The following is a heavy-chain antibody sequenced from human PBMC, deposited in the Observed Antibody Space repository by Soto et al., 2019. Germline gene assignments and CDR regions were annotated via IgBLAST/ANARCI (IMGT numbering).Heavy chain of an antibody. V-gene: IGHV4-31*03. CDR2: TYDSGST. CDR3: ARDYGGNSGRDY. J-gene: IGHJ4*02. Sequence: QVQLQESGPGLVKPSQTLSLTCTVSGGSISSGGYYWSWIRQHPGKGLEWIGYTYDSGSTYYNPYLKSRVTISVGTSKNQFSLKLNSVTAADTAVYYCARDYGGNSGRDYWGQGTLVTVSS. CDR1: GGSISSGGYY. D-gene: IGHD4-17*01.